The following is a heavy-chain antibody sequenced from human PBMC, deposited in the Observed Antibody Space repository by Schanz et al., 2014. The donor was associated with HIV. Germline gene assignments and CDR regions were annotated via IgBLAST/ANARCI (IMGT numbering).Heavy chain of an antibody. CDR3: VRAASFHFDKEGYYRNWYFDF. V-gene: IGHV1-8*02. J-gene: IGHJ2*01. D-gene: IGHD1-26*01. CDR2: VNPESGNT. CDR1: GYTFFDYD. Sequence: QVQLVQSGPEVKKPGASVRVSCETSGYTFFDYDINWVRQAPGQGLEWMGWVNPESGNTGMADKFRGRLSLTRFTSTGTAYMELDSLRSEDTAIYYCVRAASFHFDKEGYYRNWYFDFWGRGTLVAVSS.